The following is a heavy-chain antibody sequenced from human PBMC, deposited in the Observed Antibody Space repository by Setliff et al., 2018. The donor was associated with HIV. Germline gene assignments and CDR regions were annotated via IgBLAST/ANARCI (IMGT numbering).Heavy chain of an antibody. V-gene: IGHV3-7*01. CDR2: IKQDGSEK. CDR3: ARGFAYYDPRTDY. Sequence: ETLSLTCNVSGFTFSSYWMSWVRQAPGKGLEWVANIKQDGSEKYYVDSVKGRFTISRDNAKNSLYLQMNSLRAEDTAVYYCARGFAYYDPRTDYWGQGTLVTVSS. D-gene: IGHD3-22*01. CDR1: GFTFSSYW. J-gene: IGHJ4*02.